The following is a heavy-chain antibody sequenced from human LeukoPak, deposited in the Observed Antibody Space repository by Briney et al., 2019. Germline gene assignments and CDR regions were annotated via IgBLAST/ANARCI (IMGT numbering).Heavy chain of an antibody. D-gene: IGHD2-2*01. Sequence: PGGSLRLSCAASGFTFSGYWMHWVRQAPGTGLVWVSRIESDGSSTTYADSVKGRFTISRDSAKNSLFLQMSSLRAEDTAVYYCARGGDRSASWSRPLDHWGQGTLVTVSS. J-gene: IGHJ4*02. CDR1: GFTFSGYW. CDR3: ARGGDRSASWSRPLDH. CDR2: IESDGSST. V-gene: IGHV3-74*01.